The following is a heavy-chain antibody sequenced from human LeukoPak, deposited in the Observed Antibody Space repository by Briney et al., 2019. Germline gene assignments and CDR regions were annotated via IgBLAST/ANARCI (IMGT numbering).Heavy chain of an antibody. CDR1: GYTFTSYG. CDR2: ISAYNGNT. CDR3: ARLAPDYDFWSGPSYYYYYYMDV. D-gene: IGHD3-3*01. V-gene: IGHV1-18*01. Sequence: GASVKVSCKASGYTFTSYGISWVRQAPGQGLEWMGWISAYNGNTNYAQKLQGRVTMTTDTSTSTAYIELRSLRSDDTAVYYCARLAPDYDFWSGPSYYYYYYMDVWGKGTTVTVSS. J-gene: IGHJ6*03.